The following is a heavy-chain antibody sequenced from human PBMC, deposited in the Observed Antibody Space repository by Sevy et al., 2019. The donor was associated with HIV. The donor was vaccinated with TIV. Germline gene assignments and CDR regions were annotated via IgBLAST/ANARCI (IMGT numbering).Heavy chain of an antibody. D-gene: IGHD3-10*01. CDR2: ISSSTGKI. Sequence: GGSLRLSCAASGFTFSTYSMNWVRQAPGKGLEWVSYISSSTGKIYYADFVKGRFTISRDNAKNSLYLQINSLRDEDTAVYYCARCADRSFGDLFFFDHWGQGSLVTVSS. V-gene: IGHV3-48*02. CDR3: ARCADRSFGDLFFFDH. CDR1: GFTFSTYS. J-gene: IGHJ4*02.